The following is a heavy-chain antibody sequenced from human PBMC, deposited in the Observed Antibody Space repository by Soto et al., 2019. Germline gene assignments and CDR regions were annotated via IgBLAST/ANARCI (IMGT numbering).Heavy chain of an antibody. J-gene: IGHJ4*02. Sequence: GGSLRLSCAASGFTFSSYGMHWVRQAPGKGLEWVAVIWYDGSNKYHADSVRGRFTISRDNSNNTLYLQMNSLRAEDTAVYYCARDKQRLVDYWGQGTLVTVSS. CDR2: IWYDGSNK. D-gene: IGHD3-9*01. CDR3: ARDKQRLVDY. V-gene: IGHV3-33*01. CDR1: GFTFSSYG.